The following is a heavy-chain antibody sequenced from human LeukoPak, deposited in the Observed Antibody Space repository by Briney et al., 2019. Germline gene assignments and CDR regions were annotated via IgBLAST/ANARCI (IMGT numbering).Heavy chain of an antibody. CDR3: AKDHIAVAGSAEFGMDV. Sequence: GGSLRLSCAASGFTFSSYGMHWVRQAPGKGLEWVAVISYDGSNKYYADSVKGRFTISRDNSKNTLYLQMNSLRAEDTAVYYCAKDHIAVAGSAEFGMDVWGKGTTVTASS. J-gene: IGHJ6*04. V-gene: IGHV3-30*18. CDR1: GFTFSSYG. D-gene: IGHD6-19*01. CDR2: ISYDGSNK.